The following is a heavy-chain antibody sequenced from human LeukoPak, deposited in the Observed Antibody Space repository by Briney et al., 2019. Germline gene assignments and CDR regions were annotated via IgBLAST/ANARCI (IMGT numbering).Heavy chain of an antibody. CDR3: ARTCSSTSCYNQGRPEQVY. CDR1: GFTFSSYS. Sequence: GGSLRLSCAASGFTFSSYSMNWVRQAPGKGLEWVSSISSSSSYIYYADSVKGRFTISRDNAKNSLYLQMNSLRAEDTAVYYCARTCSSTSCYNQGRPEQVYWGQGTLVTVSS. J-gene: IGHJ4*02. V-gene: IGHV3-21*01. CDR2: ISSSSSYI. D-gene: IGHD2-2*02.